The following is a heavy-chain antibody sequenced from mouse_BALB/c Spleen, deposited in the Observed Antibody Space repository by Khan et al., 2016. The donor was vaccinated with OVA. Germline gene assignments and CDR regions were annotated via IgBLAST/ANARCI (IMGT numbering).Heavy chain of an antibody. D-gene: IGHD2-14*01. V-gene: IGHV1-77*01. CDR1: GYTFTDYI. CDR2: IFPGSDTP. CDR3: GRGGYSAFAY. J-gene: IGHJ3*01. Sequence: QVQLQQSGPELVKPGASLKVSCKAPGYTFTDYIIGWVKQSTRQGLEWIGDIFPGSDTPYYNEKFKDKATLTVDKSANTAYMQLSSLTSEDSAGYFCGRGGYSAFAYWGLGTLVTVSA.